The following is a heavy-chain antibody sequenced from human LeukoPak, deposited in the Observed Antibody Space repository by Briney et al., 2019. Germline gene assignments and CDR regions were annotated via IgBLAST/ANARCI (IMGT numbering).Heavy chain of an antibody. J-gene: IGHJ4*02. CDR1: GFTFDDYV. V-gene: IGHV3-20*04. D-gene: IGHD1-26*01. CDR2: VNWSGGST. Sequence: GGSLRRSCAASGFTFDDYVMSWVRQAPGKGLELVSSVNWSGGSTAYADSVKGRFTISRDNAKNSLYLQMNSLRAEDTALYYRTRGSGSYPDYWGQGTLVTVSS. CDR3: TRGSGSYPDY.